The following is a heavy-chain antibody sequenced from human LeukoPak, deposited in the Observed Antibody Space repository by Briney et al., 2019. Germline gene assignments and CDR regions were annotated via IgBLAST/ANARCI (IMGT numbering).Heavy chain of an antibody. V-gene: IGHV3-21*01. CDR2: ISSSSSYI. CDR1: GFTFSSYS. J-gene: IGHJ4*02. CDR3: ARLNSGSYYHPFDY. D-gene: IGHD1-26*01. Sequence: GGSLRLSCAASGFTFSSYSMNWVRQAPGKGLEWVSSISSSSSYIYYADSVKGRFTISRDNAKISLYLQMNSLRAEDTAVYYCARLNSGSYYHPFDYWGQGTLVTVSS.